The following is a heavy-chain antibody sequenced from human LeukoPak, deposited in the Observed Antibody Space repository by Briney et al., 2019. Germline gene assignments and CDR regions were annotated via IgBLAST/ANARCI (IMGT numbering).Heavy chain of an antibody. CDR2: INPNSGGT. V-gene: IGHV1-2*02. Sequence: ASVKVSCKASGYTFTGYYMHWVRQAPGQGLEWMGWINPNSGGTNYAQKFQGRVTITRDTSISTAYMELSRLRSDDTAVYYCARTLDGVPAARFDYWGQGTLVTVSS. J-gene: IGHJ4*02. D-gene: IGHD2-2*01. CDR1: GYTFTGYY. CDR3: ARTLDGVPAARFDY.